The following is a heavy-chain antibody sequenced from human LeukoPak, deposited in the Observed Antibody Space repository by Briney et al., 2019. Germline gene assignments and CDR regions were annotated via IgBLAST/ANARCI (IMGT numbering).Heavy chain of an antibody. Sequence: GGSLRLSCAASGFTFSHSYIHWVRQAPGKGLVWVSRIDIDGNTVYADPVKGRFTISRDNAKSTLYLEMNSLRAEDTAVYCCARDMNYNLDYWGPGTLVTVSP. CDR1: GFTFSHSY. D-gene: IGHD1-7*01. V-gene: IGHV3-74*01. J-gene: IGHJ4*02. CDR2: IDIDGNT. CDR3: ARDMNYNLDY.